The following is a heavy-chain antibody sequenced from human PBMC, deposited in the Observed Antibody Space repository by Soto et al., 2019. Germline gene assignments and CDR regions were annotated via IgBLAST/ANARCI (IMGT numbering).Heavy chain of an antibody. J-gene: IGHJ4*02. V-gene: IGHV1-69*01. CDR1: GDSFSKYT. CDR2: FIPSFGTT. Sequence: QVQLGQSGAEGKKPGSSVRVSCKTSGDSFSKYTVNWVRQAPRQGLEWMGGFIPSFGTTNFAPTLQVRVTITADQSMNTVYMELSSLRSEDTALSYCARVRGLYNSGRSQLDSWGQGTLVTVSS. CDR3: ARVRGLYNSGRSQLDS. D-gene: IGHD1-1*01.